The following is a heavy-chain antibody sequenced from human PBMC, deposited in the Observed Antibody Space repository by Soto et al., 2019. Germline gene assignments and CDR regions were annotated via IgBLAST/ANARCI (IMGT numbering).Heavy chain of an antibody. V-gene: IGHV4-39*01. CDR1: GGSISSSSFF. J-gene: IGHJ5*02. D-gene: IGHD2-15*01. Sequence: LSLTCTVSGGSISSSSFFWIWIRQPPGKGLEWIGSINYIGSTYYNPSLKSRVTISVDTSNNQFSLQLSSVTAADTAVYYCVGRQTPGLFDPCGRGTLVTGSS. CDR2: INYIGST. CDR3: VGRQTPGLFDP.